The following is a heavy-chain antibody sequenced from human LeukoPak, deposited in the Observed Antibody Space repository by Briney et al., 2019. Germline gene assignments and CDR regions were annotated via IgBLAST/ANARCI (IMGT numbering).Heavy chain of an antibody. D-gene: IGHD4-17*01. J-gene: IGHJ4*02. CDR1: GFTFTNHG. Sequence: GGSLRLSCAASGFTFTNHGLHWVRQAPGKGLEWVSAISISGTKTYYADSVKGRFTISRDNSKNTLYLQMYSLRAEDTAVYYCANEIRPNDYWGQGTLVTVSS. V-gene: IGHV3-23*01. CDR3: ANEIRPNDY. CDR2: ISISGTKT.